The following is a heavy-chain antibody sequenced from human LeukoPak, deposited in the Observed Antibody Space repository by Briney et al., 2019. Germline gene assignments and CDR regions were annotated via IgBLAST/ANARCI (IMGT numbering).Heavy chain of an antibody. V-gene: IGHV3-23*01. CDR3: ARGDGYNFFDY. CDR1: GFTFRSYA. Sequence: GGSLRLSCAASGFTFRSYAMSWVRQAPGKGLEWVSTISNSGGMSYDADSVKGRFTISRDNSENTLYLQMKSLRAEDTAVYYCARGDGYNFFDYWGQGTLVTVSS. J-gene: IGHJ4*02. D-gene: IGHD5-24*01. CDR2: ISNSGGMS.